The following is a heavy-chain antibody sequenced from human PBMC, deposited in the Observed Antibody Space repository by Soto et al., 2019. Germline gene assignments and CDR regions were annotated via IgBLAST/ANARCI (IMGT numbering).Heavy chain of an antibody. CDR1: GFIFSSYA. CDR2: ITGSSDYT. Sequence: GSLRLSCEASGFIFSSYAMNWVRQAPGKGLQWVSSITGSSDYTSYIASVKGRFTISRDNSKNTLYLQMKSLRAEDTAVYFCAKEKTTGAHYALDYWSQGNLVTVSS. D-gene: IGHD2-8*02. J-gene: IGHJ4*02. V-gene: IGHV3-23*01. CDR3: AKEKTTGAHYALDY.